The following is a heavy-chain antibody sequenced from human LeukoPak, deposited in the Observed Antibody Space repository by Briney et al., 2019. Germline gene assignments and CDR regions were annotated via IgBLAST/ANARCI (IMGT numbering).Heavy chain of an antibody. Sequence: GGSLRLSCAASGFTFSSYSMNWVRQAPGKGLEWVSSISSSSSYIYYADSVKGRFTISRDNAKNSLYLQMNSLRAEDTAVYYCARAPVRGRIAAAGRWGVLFDYWGQGTLVTVSS. D-gene: IGHD6-13*01. CDR2: ISSSSSYI. V-gene: IGHV3-21*01. CDR1: GFTFSSYS. J-gene: IGHJ4*02. CDR3: ARAPVRGRIAAAGRWGVLFDY.